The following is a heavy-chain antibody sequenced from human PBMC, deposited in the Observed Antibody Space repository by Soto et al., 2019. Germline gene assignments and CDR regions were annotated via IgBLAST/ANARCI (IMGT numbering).Heavy chain of an antibody. J-gene: IGHJ4*02. CDR3: ARGTYYYLVRGVTLDY. D-gene: IGHD3-10*01. Sequence: GGSLRLSCAASGFTFSSYGMHWVRQAPGKGLEWVAVIWYDGSNKYYADSVKGRFTISRDNSKNTLYLQMNSLRAEDTAVYYCARGTYYYLVRGVTLDYWGQGTLVTVSS. V-gene: IGHV3-33*01. CDR1: GFTFSSYG. CDR2: IWYDGSNK.